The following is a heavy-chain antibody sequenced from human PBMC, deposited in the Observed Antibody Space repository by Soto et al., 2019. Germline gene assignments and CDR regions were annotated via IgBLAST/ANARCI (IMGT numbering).Heavy chain of an antibody. Sequence: QVLLVESGGGLVKAGGSLRLSCAASGFIFSDYYMSWVRQTPGKGLEWISYISTRSTYTNYADSVKGRFTISRDNTKNSLYLQMDRLRVEDTAVYYGARDLAWKRGKVVRYYYGMDVWGQGTTVTVSS. CDR3: ARDLAWKRGKVVRYYYGMDV. CDR1: GFIFSDYY. CDR2: ISTRSTYT. D-gene: IGHD2-15*01. J-gene: IGHJ6*02. V-gene: IGHV3-11*06.